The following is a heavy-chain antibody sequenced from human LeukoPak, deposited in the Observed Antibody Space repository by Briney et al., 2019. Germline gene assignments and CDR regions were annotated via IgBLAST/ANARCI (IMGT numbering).Heavy chain of an antibody. V-gene: IGHV1-8*03. Sequence: ASVKVSCKASGFTFTTYDITWLRQTTGHGLEWIASMNPNSGTTAYAQKFQGRVTLSTNTSSPTAYMDLNSLTAEDTAIYYCARGRLGGRLRLGSWYFDLWGRGTLVTVSS. J-gene: IGHJ2*01. CDR1: GFTFTTYD. D-gene: IGHD3-10*01. CDR3: ARGRLGGRLRLGSWYFDL. CDR2: MNPNSGTT.